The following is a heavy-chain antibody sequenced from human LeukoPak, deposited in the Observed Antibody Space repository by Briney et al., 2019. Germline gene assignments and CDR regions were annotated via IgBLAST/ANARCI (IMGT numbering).Heavy chain of an antibody. Sequence: GGSLRLSCAASGFTFSSYAMHWVRQAPGKGLEWVAVISYDGSNKYYADSVKGRFTISRDNSKNTLYLQMNSLRAEDTAVCYCARDRDAFDIWGQGTMVTVSS. J-gene: IGHJ3*02. V-gene: IGHV3-30*04. CDR1: GFTFSSYA. CDR3: ARDRDAFDI. CDR2: ISYDGSNK.